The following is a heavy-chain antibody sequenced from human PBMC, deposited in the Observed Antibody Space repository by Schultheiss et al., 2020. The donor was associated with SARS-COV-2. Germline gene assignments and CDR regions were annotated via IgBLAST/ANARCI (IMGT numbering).Heavy chain of an antibody. CDR3: ARVSQQQLVWAFDI. Sequence: SQTLSLTCAVSGYSISSGYYWGWIRQPPGKGLEWIGEINHSGSTNYNPSLKSRVTISVDTSKNQFSLKLSSVTAADTAVYYCARVSQQQLVWAFDIWGQGTMVTVSS. J-gene: IGHJ3*02. D-gene: IGHD6-13*01. CDR1: GYSISSGYY. CDR2: INHSGST. V-gene: IGHV4-38-2*01.